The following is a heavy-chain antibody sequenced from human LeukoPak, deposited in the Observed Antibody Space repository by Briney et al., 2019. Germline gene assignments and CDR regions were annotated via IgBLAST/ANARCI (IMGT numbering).Heavy chain of an antibody. V-gene: IGHV7-4-1*02. CDR3: ARVGPYYYDSSGYYYDRYAFDI. Sequence: ASVKVSCKASGYTFTSYAMNWVRQAPGQGLEWMGWINTNTGNPTYAQGFIGRFVFSLDTSVSTAYLQISSLKAEDTAVYYCARVGPYYYDSSGYYYDRYAFDIWGQGTMVTVSS. CDR1: GYTFTSYA. D-gene: IGHD3-22*01. CDR2: INTNTGNP. J-gene: IGHJ3*02.